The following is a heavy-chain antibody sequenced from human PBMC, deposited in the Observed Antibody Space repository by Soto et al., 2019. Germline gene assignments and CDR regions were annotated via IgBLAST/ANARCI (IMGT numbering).Heavy chain of an antibody. Sequence: PGESLKISCQCSGYTFSNFWIGWVRQLPGKGLEWMGVIYPGDHETRYSPSFHGKVTISADKSISTAYLQWSSLKASDTAMYYCARHNKWYYDSSGYQSYYYYGMDVWGQGTTVTVSS. V-gene: IGHV5-51*01. D-gene: IGHD3-22*01. J-gene: IGHJ6*02. CDR1: GYTFSNFW. CDR3: ARHNKWYYDSSGYQSYYYYGMDV. CDR2: IYPGDHET.